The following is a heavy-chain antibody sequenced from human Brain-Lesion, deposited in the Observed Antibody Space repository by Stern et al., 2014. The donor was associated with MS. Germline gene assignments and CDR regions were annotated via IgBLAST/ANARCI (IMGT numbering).Heavy chain of an antibody. V-gene: IGHV2-70*04. CDR3: ARQRLYYYGSGIEGGLNV. CDR2: IDWDDDK. D-gene: IGHD3-10*01. Sequence: QVTLKESGPALVKPTQTLTLTCTLSGVSLTSSGVRVSWIRQPPGKALEWLARIDWDDDKFYSTSLKTRLTISKDTSKNQVVLTMTNMDPADTATYYCARQRLYYYGSGIEGGLNVWGQGTTVTVSS. CDR1: GVSLTSSGVR. J-gene: IGHJ6*02.